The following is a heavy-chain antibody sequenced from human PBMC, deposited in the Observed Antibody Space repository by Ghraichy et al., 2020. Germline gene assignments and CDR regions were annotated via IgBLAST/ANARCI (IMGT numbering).Heavy chain of an antibody. J-gene: IGHJ4*02. V-gene: IGHV3-30*03. CDR2: ISNDGSDK. CDR3: VRGKTDTAMDYILGY. Sequence: GGSLRLSCLASGFTFSSYGMHWVRQAPVKGLDWVAVISNDGSDKYYRDSVKGRFTISRDNSKNTLYLQMNSLRADDTAVYYCVRGKTDTAMDYILGYWGQGTLVTVSS. D-gene: IGHD5-18*01. CDR1: GFTFSSYG.